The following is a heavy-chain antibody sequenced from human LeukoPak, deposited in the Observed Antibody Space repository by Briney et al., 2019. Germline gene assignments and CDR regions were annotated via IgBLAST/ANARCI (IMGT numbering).Heavy chain of an antibody. V-gene: IGHV1-18*01. CDR2: ISAYNGNT. CDR3: ARHPDYGDFPSGYYYYYGMDV. CDR1: GYTFTSYG. D-gene: IGHD4-17*01. J-gene: IGHJ6*02. Sequence: ASVKVSCKASGYTFTSYGISCVRQAPGQGLEWMGWISAYNGNTNYAQKLQGRVTMTTDTSTSTAYMELRSLRSDDTAVYYCARHPDYGDFPSGYYYYYGMDVWGQGTTVTVSS.